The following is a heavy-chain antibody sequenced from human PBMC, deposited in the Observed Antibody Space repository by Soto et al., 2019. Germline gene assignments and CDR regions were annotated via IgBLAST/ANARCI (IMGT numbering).Heavy chain of an antibody. V-gene: IGHV4-4*07. CDR3: ARASVGPPGGGSWLMPFDF. Sequence: QVQLQESGPGLVKPSETLSLTCSVSGGSISNYYWSWIRQSAGQGLEWIGLIYPGGSTNCNPSLPSRVTMSVETSTNQCSPRLTSVTAADTAVYYCARASVGPPGGGSWLMPFDFWGQGTRVTVSS. CDR1: GGSISNYY. D-gene: IGHD2-15*01. CDR2: IYPGGST. J-gene: IGHJ4*02.